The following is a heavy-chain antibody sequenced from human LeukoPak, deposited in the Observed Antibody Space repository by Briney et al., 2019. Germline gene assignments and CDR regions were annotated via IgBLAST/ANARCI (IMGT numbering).Heavy chain of an antibody. CDR2: IRYDGSNK. J-gene: IGHJ4*02. Sequence: PGGSLRLSCAASGFTFSSYGVHWVRQAPGKGLEWVAFIRYDGSNKYYADSVKGRFTISRDNSKNTLYLQMNSLRAEDTAVYYCARDPSGRVYYDFWSGYSNDYWGQGTLVTVSS. CDR3: ARDPSGRVYYDFWSGYSNDY. CDR1: GFTFSSYG. D-gene: IGHD3-3*01. V-gene: IGHV3-30*02.